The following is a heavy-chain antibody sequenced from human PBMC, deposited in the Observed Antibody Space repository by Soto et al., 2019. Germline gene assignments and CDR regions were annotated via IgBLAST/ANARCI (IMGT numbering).Heavy chain of an antibody. CDR3: ATLPPRIELTVLPIPT. CDR2: MYHSGST. Sequence: QVQLRQSGPGLVKPSGTLSLTCAVSGGSISSTNWWSWVRQSPGKGLEWIGEMYHSGSTNYNPSLRGTVTISVDKSNNQFSLKIRSVTAADTAIYYCATLPPRIELTVLPIPTWGQGTLVTVSS. V-gene: IGHV4-4*02. D-gene: IGHD2-2*02. J-gene: IGHJ4*02. CDR1: GGSISSTNW.